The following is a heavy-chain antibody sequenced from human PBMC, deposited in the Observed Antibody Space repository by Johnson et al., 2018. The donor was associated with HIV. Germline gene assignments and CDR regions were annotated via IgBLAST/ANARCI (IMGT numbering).Heavy chain of an antibody. Sequence: VQLVESGGGVVQPGRSLRLSCAASGFTFSSYDMHWVRQAPGKGLEWVAVMSYDGSNEYYGDSVKGRFTISRDNSKNTRYLQMNSLRAEDTAVYYCARDRGIAARPFRYAFDIWGQGTMVTVSS. CDR1: GFTFSSYD. CDR2: MSYDGSNE. J-gene: IGHJ3*02. CDR3: ARDRGIAARPFRYAFDI. V-gene: IGHV3-30*03. D-gene: IGHD6-6*01.